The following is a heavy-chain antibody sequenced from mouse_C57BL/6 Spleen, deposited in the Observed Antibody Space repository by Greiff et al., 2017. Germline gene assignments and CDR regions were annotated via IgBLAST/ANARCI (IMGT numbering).Heavy chain of an antibody. CDR2: IYPGSGNT. CDR1: GYSFTSYY. V-gene: IGHV1-66*01. Sequence: VQLQQSGPELVKPGASVKISCKASGYSFTSYYIHWVKQRPGQGLEWIGWIYPGSGNTKYNEKFKGKATLTADTSSSTAYMQLSSLTSEDSAVYYCAGYSNFYYAMDYWGQGTSVTVSS. J-gene: IGHJ4*01. D-gene: IGHD2-5*01. CDR3: AGYSNFYYAMDY.